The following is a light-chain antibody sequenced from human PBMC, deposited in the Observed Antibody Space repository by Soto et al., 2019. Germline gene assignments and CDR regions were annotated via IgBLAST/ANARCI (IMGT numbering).Light chain of an antibody. V-gene: IGKV1-6*01. CDR1: QDIRND. CDR3: LQGYNFPHT. J-gene: IGKJ3*01. CDR2: AAS. Sequence: AIQMTQSPSSLSASVGDRVTITCRASQDIRNDLGWYQQKPGKAHNLLIYAASTLQIGVPSRFSGSGSGTDVTITISSLQPEDFATYDCLQGYNFPHTFGPGTKVDIK.